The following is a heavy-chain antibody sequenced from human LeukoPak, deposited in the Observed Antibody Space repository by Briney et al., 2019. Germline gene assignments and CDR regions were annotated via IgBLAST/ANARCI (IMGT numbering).Heavy chain of an antibody. D-gene: IGHD3-10*01. J-gene: IGHJ3*02. CDR1: GYTFISYY. Sequence: ASVNVSCKASGYTFISYYLHWVRQAPGQGLEWLGIINPSGGSTSDAQKFRGRVIMTRDTSTSTVYMELSSLRAEDTAMYYCARARISMDRGVTSAFDIWGQGTMVTVSP. CDR3: ARARISMDRGVTSAFDI. V-gene: IGHV1-46*01. CDR2: INPSGGST.